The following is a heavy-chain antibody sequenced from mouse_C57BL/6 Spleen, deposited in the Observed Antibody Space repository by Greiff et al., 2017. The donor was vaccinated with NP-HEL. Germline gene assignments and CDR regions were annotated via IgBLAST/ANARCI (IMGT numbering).Heavy chain of an antibody. J-gene: IGHJ3*01. CDR1: GYTFTSYW. CDR3: ARRGVYYDYDEAY. D-gene: IGHD2-4*01. CDR2: IDPSDSYT. Sequence: QVQLQQPGAELVKPGASVKLSCKASGYTFTSYWMQWVKQRPGQGLEWIGEIDPSDSYTNYHQKFKGKATLTVDTSSSTAYMQLSSLTSEDSAVYYCARRGVYYDYDEAYWGQGTLVTVSA. V-gene: IGHV1-50*01.